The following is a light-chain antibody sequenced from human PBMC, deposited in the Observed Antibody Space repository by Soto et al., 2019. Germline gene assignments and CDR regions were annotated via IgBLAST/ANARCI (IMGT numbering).Light chain of an antibody. V-gene: IGLV1-51*02. CDR1: SSNIGNNY. Sequence: QSVLTQPPSVSAAPGQKVTISCSGSSSNIGNNYVSWYQQLPGTAPKVLNYENNKRPSGIPDRFSGSNSGTSATLGITGLQTGDEADYYCGTWDSSLSTGVFGGGTQLTVL. CDR3: GTWDSSLSTGV. J-gene: IGLJ3*02. CDR2: ENN.